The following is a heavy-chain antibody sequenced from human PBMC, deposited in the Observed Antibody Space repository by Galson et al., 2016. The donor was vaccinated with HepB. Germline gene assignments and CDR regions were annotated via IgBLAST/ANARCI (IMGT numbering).Heavy chain of an antibody. J-gene: IGHJ6*02. Sequence: CAISGDSVSSKSAAWNWIRQSPSRGLEWLGRAYFRSKWYNDYALSVKSRIIISPETSKNQLSLQLNTVTPEATAVYYCVRGLYGSGNYYYHGLDVWGQGTTVIVSS. V-gene: IGHV6-1*01. CDR1: GDSVSSKSAA. CDR2: AYFRSKWYN. D-gene: IGHD3-10*01. CDR3: VRGLYGSGNYYYHGLDV.